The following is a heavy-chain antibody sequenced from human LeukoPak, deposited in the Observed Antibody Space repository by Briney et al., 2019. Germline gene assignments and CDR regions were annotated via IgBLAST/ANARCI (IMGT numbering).Heavy chain of an antibody. CDR1: GGSISTTNW. D-gene: IGHD3-3*01. V-gene: IGHV4-4*02. CDR2: IFHSGSA. Sequence: SGTLSLTCAVSGGSISTTNWWTWVRQPPGKGLEWIGEIFHSGSANYSPSLKKRITISIDKSNNQFSLNLTSVSAAETAVYYCARIFQTISWGKGILVTVSS. CDR3: ARIFQTIS. J-gene: IGHJ5*02.